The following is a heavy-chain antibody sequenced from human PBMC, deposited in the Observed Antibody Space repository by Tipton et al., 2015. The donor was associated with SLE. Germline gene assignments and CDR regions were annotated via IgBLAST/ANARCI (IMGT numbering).Heavy chain of an antibody. CDR3: AKRVGSISSMYDAFDV. CDR1: GFFFGNYA. CDR2: INWNSGSI. V-gene: IGHV3-9*01. Sequence: SLRLSCAASGFFFGNYAMHWVRQAPGKGLEWVSGINWNSGSIGYADSVKGRFTVSRDNAKNSLYLQMNSLRPEDTALYYCAKRVGSISSMYDAFDVWGQGTMVTVSS. J-gene: IGHJ3*01. D-gene: IGHD6-6*01.